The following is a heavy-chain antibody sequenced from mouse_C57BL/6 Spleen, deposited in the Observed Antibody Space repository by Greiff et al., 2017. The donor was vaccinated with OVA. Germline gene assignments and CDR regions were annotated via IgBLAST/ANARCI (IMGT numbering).Heavy chain of an antibody. CDR3: ARGWETPYYFDY. Sequence: QVQLQQSGAELVKPGASVKISCKASGYAFSSYWMNWVKQRPGKGLEWIGQIYPGDGDTNYNGKFKGKATLTADKSSSTAYMQLSSLTSEDSSVYVCARGWETPYYFDYWGQGTTLTVSS. D-gene: IGHD1-1*02. V-gene: IGHV1-80*01. CDR1: GYAFSSYW. CDR2: IYPGDGDT. J-gene: IGHJ2*01.